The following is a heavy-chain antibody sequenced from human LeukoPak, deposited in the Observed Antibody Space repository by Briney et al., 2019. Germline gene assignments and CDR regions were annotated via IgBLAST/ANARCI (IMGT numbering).Heavy chain of an antibody. V-gene: IGHV1-18*01. CDR3: ARSPTRLTFYFDY. J-gene: IGHJ4*02. CDR1: GYTFSSYG. D-gene: IGHD4/OR15-4a*01. Sequence: ASAKVSCKASGYTFSSYGISWVRQAPGQGLEWMGWISAYNGNTNYAQKLQGRVTMTTDTSTSTAYMELRSLRSDDTAVYYCARSPTRLTFYFDYWGQGTLVAVSS. CDR2: ISAYNGNT.